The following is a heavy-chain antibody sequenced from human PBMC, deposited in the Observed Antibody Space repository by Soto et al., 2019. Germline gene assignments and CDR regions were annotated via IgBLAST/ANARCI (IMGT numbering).Heavy chain of an antibody. CDR1: GGTFSSYA. CDR3: ARNMVRGPNGVMKAFDI. D-gene: IGHD3-10*01. V-gene: IGHV1-69*01. J-gene: IGHJ3*02. Sequence: AVKVSCTASGGTFSSYAISWVRQAPGQGLEWMGGIIPIFGTANYAQKFQGRVTITADESTSTAYMELRSLRSDDTAVYYCARNMVRGPNGVMKAFDIWGQGTMVTVSS. CDR2: IIPIFGTA.